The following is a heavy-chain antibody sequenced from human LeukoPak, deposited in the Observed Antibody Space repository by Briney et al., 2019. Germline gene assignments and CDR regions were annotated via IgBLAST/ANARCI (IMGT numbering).Heavy chain of an antibody. V-gene: IGHV3-23*01. Sequence: GGSLRFSCAASGFTFSSYAMSWVRQAPGKGLEWVSAISGSGGSTYYADSVKGRFTISRDNSKNTLYLQMNSLRAEDTAVYYCAKDRGSSSWHGWFDPWGQGTLVTVSS. CDR3: AKDRGSSSWHGWFDP. D-gene: IGHD6-13*01. CDR1: GFTFSSYA. J-gene: IGHJ5*02. CDR2: ISGSGGST.